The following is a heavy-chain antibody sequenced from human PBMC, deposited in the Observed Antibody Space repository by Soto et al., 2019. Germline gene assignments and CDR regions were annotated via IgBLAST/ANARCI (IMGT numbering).Heavy chain of an antibody. CDR1: GFSLTASGDG. Sequence: QITLKESGPTLVKPTQTLTLTCTFSGFSLTASGDGVGWIRQPPGKALEWLALVYWNDDWRHSPSLQSRLTITKDSSRNQVVLSMTNMDAEDTATYFCAQGYCTTSSCYGFDYWGQGTLVTVSS. D-gene: IGHD2-2*01. CDR3: AQGYCTTSSCYGFDY. J-gene: IGHJ4*02. V-gene: IGHV2-5*01. CDR2: VYWNDDW.